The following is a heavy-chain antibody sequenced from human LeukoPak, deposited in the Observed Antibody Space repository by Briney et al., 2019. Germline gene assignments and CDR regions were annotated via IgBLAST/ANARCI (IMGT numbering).Heavy chain of an antibody. D-gene: IGHD1-26*01. Sequence: ASVKVSCKASGYTSTSYGISWVRQAPGQGLEWMGWINAYNGNTNYAQKLQGRVTMTTDTSTSIVYMELRSLRSDDTAVYYCARDPEVGATVFDYWGQGTLVTVSS. CDR3: ARDPEVGATVFDY. J-gene: IGHJ4*02. CDR2: INAYNGNT. V-gene: IGHV1-18*01. CDR1: GYTSTSYG.